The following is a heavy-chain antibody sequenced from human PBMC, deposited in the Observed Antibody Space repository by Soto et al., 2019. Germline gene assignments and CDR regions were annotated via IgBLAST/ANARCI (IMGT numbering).Heavy chain of an antibody. V-gene: IGHV3-48*01. Sequence: GSLRLSCAASGFTFSSYSMNWVRQAPGKGLEWVSYISSSSSTIYYADSVKGRFTISRDNAKNSLYLQMNSLRAEDTAVYYCARLGSGSYHKPSDAFDIWGQGTMVTVS. J-gene: IGHJ3*02. CDR2: ISSSSSTI. D-gene: IGHD3-10*01. CDR3: ARLGSGSYHKPSDAFDI. CDR1: GFTFSSYS.